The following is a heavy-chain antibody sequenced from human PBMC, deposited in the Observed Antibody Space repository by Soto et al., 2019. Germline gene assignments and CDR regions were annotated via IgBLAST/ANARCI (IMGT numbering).Heavy chain of an antibody. CDR1: GGSISSYY. Sequence: QVPLQESGPGLVKPSETLSLTCTVSGGSISSYYWSWIRQPAGKGLEWIWRIFTSGSTNDNHSLKRRFTMSVDTSQNHFSLKLRYVTAADPAVDDCAIELVISGGWFDPWGQGTLVTVSS. CDR2: IFTSGST. V-gene: IGHV4-4*07. J-gene: IGHJ5*02. CDR3: AIELVISGGWFDP. D-gene: IGHD3-9*01.